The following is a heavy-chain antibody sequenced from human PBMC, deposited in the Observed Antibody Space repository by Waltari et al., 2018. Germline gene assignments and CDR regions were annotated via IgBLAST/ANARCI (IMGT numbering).Heavy chain of an antibody. Sequence: QAPGQGLEWRGENIPIFGTANDAQKFQGRVTITADESTSTAYMELSSLRSEDTAVYYCARSSVAVPRFDYWGQGTLVTVSS. V-gene: IGHV1-69*01. CDR2: NIPIFGTA. CDR3: ARSSVAVPRFDY. J-gene: IGHJ4*02. D-gene: IGHD2-15*01.